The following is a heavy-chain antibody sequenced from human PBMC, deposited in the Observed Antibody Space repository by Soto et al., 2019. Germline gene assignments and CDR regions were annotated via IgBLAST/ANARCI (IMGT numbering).Heavy chain of an antibody. J-gene: IGHJ6*02. CDR2: ISSSSSYI. Sequence: PGGSLRLSCAASGFTFSSYSMNWVRQAPGKGLEWVSSISSSSSYIYYADSVKGRFTISRDNAKNSLYLQMNSLRSEDTAVYYCARLVRWGYSPGLYYYDSSGYPYGMDVWGQGTTVT. V-gene: IGHV3-21*04. D-gene: IGHD3-22*01. CDR1: GFTFSSYS. CDR3: ARLVRWGYSPGLYYYDSSGYPYGMDV.